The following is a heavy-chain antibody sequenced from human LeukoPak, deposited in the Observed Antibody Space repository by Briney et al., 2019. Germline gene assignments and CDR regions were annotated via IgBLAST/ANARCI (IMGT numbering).Heavy chain of an antibody. D-gene: IGHD3-16*02. CDR1: GGSINNYY. Sequence: KPSETLSLTCTVSGGSINNYYWSWIRQPPGKTLEWIGYIFYTGSTKYNPSLKSRVTISVDTSKNQFSLKQTSVTAADTAVYYCARVVVHGHSDYWGQGALVTVSS. J-gene: IGHJ4*02. V-gene: IGHV4-59*08. CDR3: ARVVVHGHSDY. CDR2: IFYTGST.